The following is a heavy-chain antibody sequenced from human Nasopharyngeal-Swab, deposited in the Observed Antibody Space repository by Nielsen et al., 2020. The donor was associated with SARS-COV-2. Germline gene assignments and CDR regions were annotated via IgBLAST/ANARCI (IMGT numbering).Heavy chain of an antibody. D-gene: IGHD5-18*01. CDR1: GGTFSSYG. Sequence: ASVKVSCKASGGTFSSYGISWVRQAPGQGLEWMGWISGYNGKTNYAQMLQGRITMTTDTSTSTAYMELRSLKSDDTAVYYCAREGRLWLPDYWGQGTLVTVSS. CDR2: ISGYNGKT. J-gene: IGHJ4*02. V-gene: IGHV1-18*01. CDR3: AREGRLWLPDY.